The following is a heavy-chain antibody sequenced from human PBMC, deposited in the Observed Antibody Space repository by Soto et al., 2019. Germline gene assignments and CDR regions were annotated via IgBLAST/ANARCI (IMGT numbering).Heavy chain of an antibody. CDR1: GYTFSNQW. V-gene: IGHV5-51*01. CDR2: VYPGDSDT. J-gene: IGHJ6*02. D-gene: IGHD1-26*01. CDR3: ATLRRSTGAMDV. Sequence: GESLKISCKASGYTFSNQWIAWVRQMPGKGLEWMGIVYPGDSDTRYSPSFQGQVTISTDKSISTAYLQWSSLKASDAAMYYCATLRRSTGAMDVWGQGTTVTVSS.